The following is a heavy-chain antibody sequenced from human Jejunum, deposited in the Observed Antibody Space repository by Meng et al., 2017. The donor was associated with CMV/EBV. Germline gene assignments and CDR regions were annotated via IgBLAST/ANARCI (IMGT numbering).Heavy chain of an antibody. V-gene: IGHV3-21*01. CDR3: ATDYRRGAGPN. Sequence: CAASGLTFNTYTMNWVRQAPGKGLEWVSSITSGGRYIFYTDSVKGRFTLSRDNAKKSLYLQMNSLRAADTAVYYCATDYRRGAGPNWGQGTLVTVSS. D-gene: IGHD6-13*01. CDR1: GLTFNTYT. J-gene: IGHJ4*02. CDR2: ITSGGRYI.